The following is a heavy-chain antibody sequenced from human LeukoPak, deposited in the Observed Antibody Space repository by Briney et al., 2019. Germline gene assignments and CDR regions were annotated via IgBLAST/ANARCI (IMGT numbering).Heavy chain of an antibody. CDR3: ARGSDNGPGPDY. CDR2: VNPSSGST. CDR1: GYTFTNYN. Sequence: ASVKVSCKASGYTFTNYNMHWVRQAPGQGLEWMGIVNPSSGSTTYVQKFQGRVTMTRDMPTSTVYMELTSLRSEDTAMYYCARGSDNGPGPDYWGQGTLVTVSS. V-gene: IGHV1-46*01. D-gene: IGHD4-17*01. J-gene: IGHJ4*02.